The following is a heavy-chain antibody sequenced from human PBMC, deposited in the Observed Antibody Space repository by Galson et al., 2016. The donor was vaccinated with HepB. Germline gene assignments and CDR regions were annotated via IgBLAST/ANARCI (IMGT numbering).Heavy chain of an antibody. J-gene: IGHJ4*02. Sequence: SLRLSCAASGFTFSSYAMYWDRQAPGKGLEWVAVISYDGSNKYYADSVKGRLTISRDNSKNTLYLQINSLRAEDTAVYYCARDYYGGNSVVCAYWGQGTLVTVSS. CDR1: GFTFSSYA. CDR2: ISYDGSNK. CDR3: ARDYYGGNSVVCAY. V-gene: IGHV3-30-3*01. D-gene: IGHD4-23*01.